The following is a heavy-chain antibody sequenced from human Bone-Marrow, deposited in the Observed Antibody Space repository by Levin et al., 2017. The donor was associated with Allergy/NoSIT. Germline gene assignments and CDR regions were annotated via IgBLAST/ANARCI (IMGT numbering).Heavy chain of an antibody. CDR2: IRNKANSYTT. Sequence: GESLKISCAASGFTFSDYYMDWVRQAPRRGLEWVGRIRNKANSYTTEYAASVKGRFTISRDDSKNSLYLQMNSLKTEDTAVYYCARAFEDYHVSGSYYLIGGVWGQGTLVTVSS. V-gene: IGHV3-72*01. CDR1: GFTFSDYY. J-gene: IGHJ4*02. D-gene: IGHD3-10*01. CDR3: ARAFEDYHVSGSYYLIGGV.